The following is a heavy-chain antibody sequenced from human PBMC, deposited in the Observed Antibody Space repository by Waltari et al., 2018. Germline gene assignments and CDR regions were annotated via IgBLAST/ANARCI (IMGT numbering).Heavy chain of an antibody. D-gene: IGHD3-22*01. CDR1: GIPVGNSH. Sequence: EAQLIEAGGGLIQPGGSLRLSCASSGIPVGNSHLSGVRQAPGKGLGWVSDIFSEVRTSHPEAVRGRLTISTDTSKNTLYLQMSSLTFEDTATYYCATVGEGTSGYYHYWGQGTLVTVSS. V-gene: IGHV3-53*01. CDR2: IFSEVRT. J-gene: IGHJ4*02. CDR3: ATVGEGTSGYYHY.